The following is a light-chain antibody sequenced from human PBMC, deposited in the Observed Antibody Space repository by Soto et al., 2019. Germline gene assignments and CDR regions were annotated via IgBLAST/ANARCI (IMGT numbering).Light chain of an antibody. V-gene: IGLV2-14*03. CDR3: SSYTTSNTRQIV. CDR1: SSDVGGYNY. J-gene: IGLJ1*01. CDR2: DVS. Sequence: QSVLTQPASVSGSPGQSITISCTGTSSDVGGYNYVSWYQHHPGKAPKLIIFDVSNRPSGVSNPFSGSKSGNTASLTISGLQPKDEADYYCSSYTTSNTRQIVFGTGTRSPS.